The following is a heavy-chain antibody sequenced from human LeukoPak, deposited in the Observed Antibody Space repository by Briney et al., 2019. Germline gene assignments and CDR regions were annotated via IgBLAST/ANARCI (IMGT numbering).Heavy chain of an antibody. CDR3: ARDVFYGSGSYYFDY. CDR2: IYHSGST. CDR1: GGSISSSNW. V-gene: IGHV4-4*02. Sequence: SETLSLTCAVSGGSISSSNWWSWVRLPPGKGLEWIGAIYHSGSTNYNPSLKSRVTISVDKSKNQFSLKLSSVTAADTAVYYCARDVFYGSGSYYFDYWGQGTLVTVSS. D-gene: IGHD3-10*01. J-gene: IGHJ4*02.